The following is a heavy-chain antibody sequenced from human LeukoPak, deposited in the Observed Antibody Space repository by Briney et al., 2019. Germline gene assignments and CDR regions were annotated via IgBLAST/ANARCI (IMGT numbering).Heavy chain of an antibody. V-gene: IGHV4-39*01. CDR3: ARLVYRSSWHFDY. Sequence: SETLSLTCTVSGGSISSSSYYWGWIRQPPGKGLEWIGSVYYSGRTYYNPSLKSRVTISVDTSKNQFSLKVSSVTAADTAVYYCARLVYRSSWHFDYWGQGTLVTVSS. J-gene: IGHJ4*02. CDR2: VYYSGRT. D-gene: IGHD6-13*01. CDR1: GGSISSSSYY.